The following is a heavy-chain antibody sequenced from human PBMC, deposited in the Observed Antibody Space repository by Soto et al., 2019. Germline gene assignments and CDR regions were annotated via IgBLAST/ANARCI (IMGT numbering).Heavy chain of an antibody. Sequence: PGGSLRLSCAASGFTFSNAWMNWVRQAPGKGLEWVGRIKSKTDGGTTDYAAPVKGRFTISRDDSKNTLYLQMNSLKTEDTAVYYCTTGFKRIFGVVIHLYYFDYWGQGTLVTVSS. CDR3: TTGFKRIFGVVIHLYYFDY. CDR2: IKSKTDGGTT. D-gene: IGHD3-3*01. V-gene: IGHV3-15*07. J-gene: IGHJ4*02. CDR1: GFTFSNAW.